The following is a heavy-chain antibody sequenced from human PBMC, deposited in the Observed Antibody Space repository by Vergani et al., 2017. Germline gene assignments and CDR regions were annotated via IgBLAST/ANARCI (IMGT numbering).Heavy chain of an antibody. CDR3: ARELRLLYNRFDP. V-gene: IGHV3-33*01. CDR2: TWYDGNNK. CDR1: GFTFNQYG. Sequence: QVQLVESGGGVVQPGRSLRLSCAASGFTFNQYGMHWVRQAPGKGLEWVAVTWYDGNNKQYADSVMARFTISRDNSKSTMYLQMNSLRDEDTGVYYCARELRLLYNRFDPWGQGTLVTVSS. D-gene: IGHD1-14*01. J-gene: IGHJ5*02.